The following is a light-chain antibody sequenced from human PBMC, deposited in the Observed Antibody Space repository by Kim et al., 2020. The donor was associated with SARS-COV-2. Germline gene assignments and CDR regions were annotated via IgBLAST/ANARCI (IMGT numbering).Light chain of an antibody. V-gene: IGLV3-21*04. CDR1: NIGSKS. CDR2: YDS. Sequence: APGKTARITCGGSNIGSKSVHWYQQEPGQAPVLVIYYDSDRPSGIPERFSGSNSGNTATLTISRVEAGDEADYYCQVWDSSSDHPVFGGGTQLTVL. CDR3: QVWDSSSDHPV. J-gene: IGLJ3*02.